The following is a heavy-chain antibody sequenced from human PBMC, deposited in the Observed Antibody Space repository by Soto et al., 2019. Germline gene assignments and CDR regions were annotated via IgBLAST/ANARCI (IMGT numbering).Heavy chain of an antibody. Sequence: ASVKVSFTASGYTFTSYYTHWVRQAPGQGLEWMGIINPSGGSTSYAQKFQGRVTMTRDTSTSTVYMELSSLRSEDTAVYYCARDRAYYDFWSGYSPDWYFDLWGRGTLVTVSS. V-gene: IGHV1-46*03. D-gene: IGHD3-3*01. J-gene: IGHJ2*01. CDR2: INPSGGST. CDR3: ARDRAYYDFWSGYSPDWYFDL. CDR1: GYTFTSYY.